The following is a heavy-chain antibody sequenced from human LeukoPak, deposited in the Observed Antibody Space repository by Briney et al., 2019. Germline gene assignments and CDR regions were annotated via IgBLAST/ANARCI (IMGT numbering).Heavy chain of an antibody. CDR1: GSTFTSYA. D-gene: IGHD2-21*01. Sequence: GGSLRLSCAASGSTFTSYAMTWVRQAPGKGLEWVSGISGSGARTFYGDSVKGRFTISRDNSKNTLDLQMNSLRAEDTGTYYCAKADCGGECYYVMAVWGQGTTVTVSS. J-gene: IGHJ6*02. CDR2: ISGSGART. CDR3: AKADCGGECYYVMAV. V-gene: IGHV3-23*01.